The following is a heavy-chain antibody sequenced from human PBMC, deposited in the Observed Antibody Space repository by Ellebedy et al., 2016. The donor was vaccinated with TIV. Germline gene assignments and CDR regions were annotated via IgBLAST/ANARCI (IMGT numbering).Heavy chain of an antibody. D-gene: IGHD3-10*01. CDR3: ASSILLWFGPGGFDP. CDR2: IYHSGST. J-gene: IGHJ5*02. V-gene: IGHV4-4*02. CDR1: GGSISSSNW. Sequence: MPSETLSLTCAVSGGSISSSNWWCWVRQPPGKGLEWIGEIYHSGSTNYNPSLKSRVTISVDKSKNQFSLKLSSVTAADTAVYYCASSILLWFGPGGFDPWGQGTLVTVSS.